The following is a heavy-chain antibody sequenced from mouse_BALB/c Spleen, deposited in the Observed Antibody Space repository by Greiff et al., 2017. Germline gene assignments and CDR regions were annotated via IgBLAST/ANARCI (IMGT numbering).Heavy chain of an antibody. J-gene: IGHJ4*01. Sequence: EVQRVESGGGLVQPGGSLKLSCAASGFTFSSYGMSWVRQTPDKRLELVATINSNGGSTYYPDSVKGRFTISRDNAKNTLYLQMSSLKSEDTAMYYCARVTTVVAMDYWGQGTSVTVSS. CDR3: ARVTTVVAMDY. CDR1: GFTFSSYG. V-gene: IGHV5-6-3*01. CDR2: INSNGGST. D-gene: IGHD1-1*01.